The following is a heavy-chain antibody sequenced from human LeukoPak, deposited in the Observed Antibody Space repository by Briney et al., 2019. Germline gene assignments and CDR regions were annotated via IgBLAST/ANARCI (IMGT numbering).Heavy chain of an antibody. CDR3: ARIRDGYNDAYDI. V-gene: IGHV1-46*01. CDR2: INPGGGNT. J-gene: IGHJ3*02. Sequence: ASVKVSCKASGYTFTSYYIHWVRQAPGQGLEWMGLINPGGGNTNYAQNFQGRVTMTRDTSASTVYMELSSPRSEDTAIYYCARIRDGYNDAYDIWGQGTVVTVPS. CDR1: GYTFTSYY. D-gene: IGHD5-24*01.